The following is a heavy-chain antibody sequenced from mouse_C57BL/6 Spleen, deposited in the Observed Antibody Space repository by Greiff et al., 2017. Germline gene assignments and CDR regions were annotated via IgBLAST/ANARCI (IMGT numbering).Heavy chain of an antibody. CDR1: GYAFSSSW. CDR2: IYPGDGDT. J-gene: IGHJ4*01. D-gene: IGHD1-1*01. V-gene: IGHV1-82*01. CDR3: ADGSSYAMDY. Sequence: QVQLKESGPELVKPGASVKISCKASGYAFSSSWMNWVKQRPGKGLEWIGRIYPGDGDTDYNGKFKGKATLTADKSSSTAYMQLSSLPSEDSAVYFCADGSSYAMDYWGQGTSVTVSS.